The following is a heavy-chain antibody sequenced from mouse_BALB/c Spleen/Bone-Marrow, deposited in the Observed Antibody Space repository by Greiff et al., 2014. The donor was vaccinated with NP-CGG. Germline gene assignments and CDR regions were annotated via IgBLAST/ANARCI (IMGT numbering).Heavy chain of an antibody. J-gene: IGHJ2*01. V-gene: IGHV5-6-3*01. D-gene: IGHD2-1*01. CDR3: VRGNYGNYVDYFDF. CDR2: INSNGGST. Sequence: VQLKESGGGLVQPGGSLKLSCAASGFTFSNYGMSWVRQTPDKRLELVATINSNGGSTYYPDSVKGRFTISRDTAKSTLYLQMSSLKSEETAMYYCVRGNYGNYVDYFDFWGQGTTLTVSS. CDR1: GFTFSNYG.